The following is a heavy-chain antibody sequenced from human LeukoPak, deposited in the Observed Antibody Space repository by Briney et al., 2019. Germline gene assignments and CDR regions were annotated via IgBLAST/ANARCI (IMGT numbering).Heavy chain of an antibody. J-gene: IGHJ3*02. Sequence: PSETLSLTCTVSGGSISSYYWSWIRQPPGKGLEWIGYIYYSGSTNYNPSLKSRVTISVDTSKNQFSLKLSSVTAADTAVYYCARVTQTMIVVVTPDAFDIWGQGTMVTVSS. D-gene: IGHD3-22*01. CDR1: GGSISSYY. V-gene: IGHV4-59*01. CDR3: ARVTQTMIVVVTPDAFDI. CDR2: IYYSGST.